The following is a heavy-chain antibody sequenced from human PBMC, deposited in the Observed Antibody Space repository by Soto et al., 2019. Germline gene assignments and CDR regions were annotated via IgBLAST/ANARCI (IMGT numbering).Heavy chain of an antibody. CDR1: GFTFTTYW. V-gene: IGHV3-74*01. J-gene: IGHJ1*01. D-gene: IGHD1-26*01. CDR2: ITPDGSGT. CDR3: ARGVGNSPQPPL. Sequence: SLRLSCAASGFTFTTYWMHWVRQSPGKGPVWVSRITPDGSGTNYADSVKGRFTISRDNAKNTVYLQMSSLRADDTAVYYFARGVGNSPQPPLRGQGTIVTVSS.